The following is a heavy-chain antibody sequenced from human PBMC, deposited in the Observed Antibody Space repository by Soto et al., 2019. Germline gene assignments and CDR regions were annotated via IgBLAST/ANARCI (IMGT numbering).Heavy chain of an antibody. CDR1: GYSFTSYW. CDR2: IDPSDSYT. D-gene: IGHD3-22*01. V-gene: IGHV5-10-1*01. J-gene: IGHJ3*02. Sequence: GESLKISCKGSGYSFTSYWISWVRQMPGKGLEWMGRIDPSDSYTNYSPSFQGHVTISADKSISTAYLQWSSLKASDTAMYYCATDYYDSSGTNDAFDIWGQGTMVTVSS. CDR3: ATDYYDSSGTNDAFDI.